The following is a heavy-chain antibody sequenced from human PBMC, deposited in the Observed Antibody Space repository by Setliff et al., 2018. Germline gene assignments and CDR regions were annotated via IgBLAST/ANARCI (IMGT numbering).Heavy chain of an antibody. D-gene: IGHD6-13*01. V-gene: IGHV1-18*01. Sequence: ASVKVSCKASAYILSSYGISWVRQAPGEGLEWMGWISPYNGVTSYAQKFQGRVTMTSDTSTSTVYLDLSGLTSEDTAVYYCGRAGVAAADRKGLLDYWGQGTLVTVSS. J-gene: IGHJ4*02. CDR2: ISPYNGVT. CDR3: GRAGVAAADRKGLLDY. CDR1: AYILSSYG.